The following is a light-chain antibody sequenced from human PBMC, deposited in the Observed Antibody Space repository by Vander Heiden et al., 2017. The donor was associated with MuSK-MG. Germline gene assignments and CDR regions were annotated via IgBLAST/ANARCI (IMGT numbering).Light chain of an antibody. CDR3: QQRSNSFT. J-gene: IGKJ4*01. CDR1: QSVSSY. CDR2: DAS. V-gene: IGKV3-11*01. Sequence: EIVLTQSPATLSLSPGERATLSCRASQSVSSYLAWYQQNPGQAPMLLIYDASNRATGIPARFSGSGSGTYFTLTISRLAPEDFAFYYCQQRSNSFTFGGGTKVEIK.